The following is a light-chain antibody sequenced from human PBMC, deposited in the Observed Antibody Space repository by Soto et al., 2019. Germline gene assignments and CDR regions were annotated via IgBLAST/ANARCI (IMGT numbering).Light chain of an antibody. V-gene: IGLV2-14*01. CDR1: SSDVGAYNF. CDR2: EVN. CDR3: ASFTTTTTLYV. Sequence: QSALTQPASVSGSPGQSITISCTGSSSDVGAYNFVSWYQQHPGKAPKLMLYEVNSRPSGVSNRFSGSKSGNTASLTISGLQAEDDADYYCASFTTTTTLYVFGTGNKLTVL. J-gene: IGLJ1*01.